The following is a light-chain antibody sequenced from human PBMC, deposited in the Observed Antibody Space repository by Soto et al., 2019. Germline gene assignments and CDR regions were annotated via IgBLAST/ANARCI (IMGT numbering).Light chain of an antibody. CDR3: WQYNNWRYT. Sequence: EIVLTQSPATLSVSPGERATLSCRASQSVSRNLAWYQQKPGQAPRLLIYAASTRATGIPARFSGSGSGTEFTHPISSLQAEDFAVDYCWQYNNWRYTFGQGTKLEIK. CDR2: AAS. V-gene: IGKV3-15*01. J-gene: IGKJ2*01. CDR1: QSVSRN.